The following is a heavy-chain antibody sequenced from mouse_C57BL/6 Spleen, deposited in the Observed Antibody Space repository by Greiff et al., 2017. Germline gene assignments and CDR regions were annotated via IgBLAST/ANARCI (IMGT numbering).Heavy chain of an antibody. D-gene: IGHD4-1*01. Sequence: EVQLQQSGTVLARPGASVKMSCKTSGYTFTSYWMHWVKQRPGQGLEWIGAIYPGNSDTSYNQKFKGKAKLTAVTSASTAYMELSSLTNEDSAVYYCTREGVTGTFYAMDYWGQGTSVTVSS. CDR2: IYPGNSDT. J-gene: IGHJ4*01. CDR3: TREGVTGTFYAMDY. CDR1: GYTFTSYW. V-gene: IGHV1-5*01.